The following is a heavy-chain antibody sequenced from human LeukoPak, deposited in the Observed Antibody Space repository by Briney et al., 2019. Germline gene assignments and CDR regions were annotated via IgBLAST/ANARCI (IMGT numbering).Heavy chain of an antibody. CDR3: ARGVRLDY. Sequence: SETLSLTCTVSGGSISGSSYYWGWIRQPPGKGLEWIGSIYYSGGTYYNPSLKSRVTISVDTSKNQFSLKLNSVTATDTAVYYCARGVRLDYWGQGTLVTVSS. D-gene: IGHD2-21*02. CDR2: IYYSGGT. J-gene: IGHJ4*02. CDR1: GGSISGSSYY. V-gene: IGHV4-39*02.